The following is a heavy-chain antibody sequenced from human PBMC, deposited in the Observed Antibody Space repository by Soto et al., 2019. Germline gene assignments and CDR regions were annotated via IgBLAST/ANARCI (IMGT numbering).Heavy chain of an antibody. CDR1: GFTFSDYS. CDR3: ARDSAYSFDY. D-gene: IGHD2-15*01. V-gene: IGHV3-48*01. CDR2: IGTSTSTV. J-gene: IGHJ4*02. Sequence: EVQLVESGGGLVQPGGSLRLSCTASGFTFSDYSMNWVRQAPGKGLEWASYIGTSTSTVYYADSVEGRFSISRDNAKNSLYLQMNSLRAADTAVYYCARDSAYSFDYWGQGILVTVSP.